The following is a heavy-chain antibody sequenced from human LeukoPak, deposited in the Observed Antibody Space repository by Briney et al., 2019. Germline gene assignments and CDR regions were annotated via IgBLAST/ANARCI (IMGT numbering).Heavy chain of an antibody. CDR1: GFTFDDYA. Sequence: GRSLRLSCAASGFTFDDYAMHWVRQAPGKGLEWVSGISWNSGSIGYADSVKGRFTISRDNAKNSLYLQMNSLRAEDTALYYCAKDLHFMVRGVMLDYWGQGTLVTVSS. CDR3: AKDLHFMVRGVMLDY. V-gene: IGHV3-9*01. CDR2: ISWNSGSI. J-gene: IGHJ4*02. D-gene: IGHD3-10*01.